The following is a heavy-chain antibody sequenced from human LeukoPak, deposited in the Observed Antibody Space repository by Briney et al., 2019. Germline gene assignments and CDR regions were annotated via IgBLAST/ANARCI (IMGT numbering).Heavy chain of an antibody. J-gene: IGHJ4*02. CDR3: AKDVHPYHRTYFFDY. Sequence: GGSLRLSCAASGFTFSSYGTHWVRQAPAKGLEWVAFIRYDGSNKYYAGSVKGRFTISRDNSKNTLYLQMNSLRAEDTAVYYCAKDVHPYHRTYFFDYWGQGTLVTVSS. CDR1: GFTFSSYG. V-gene: IGHV3-30*02. CDR2: IRYDGSNK.